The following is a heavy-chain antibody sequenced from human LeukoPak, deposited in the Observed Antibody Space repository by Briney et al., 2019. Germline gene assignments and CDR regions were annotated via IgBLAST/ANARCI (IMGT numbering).Heavy chain of an antibody. CDR1: GFTFSSYA. CDR2: ISGGGGST. Sequence: AGGSLRLSCAASGFTFSSYAMSWVRQAPGKGLEWVSAISGGGGSTYYADSVKGRFTISRDNSKNTLYLQMNSLRAEDTAVYYCAKAFYDSSGYSCLDYWGQGTLVTASS. D-gene: IGHD3-22*01. J-gene: IGHJ4*02. V-gene: IGHV3-23*01. CDR3: AKAFYDSSGYSCLDY.